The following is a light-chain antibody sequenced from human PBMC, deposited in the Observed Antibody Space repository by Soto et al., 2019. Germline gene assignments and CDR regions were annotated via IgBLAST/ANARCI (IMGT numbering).Light chain of an antibody. CDR1: SSDVGSYIL. CDR3: SSYASSGTLL. V-gene: IGLV2-23*01. Sequence: QSALTQPASVSGSPGQSITISCTGTSSDVGSYILVSWYQQYPGKAPKLMIYEASKRPSGISNRFSGSKSGNTASLTISGLQAEDEADYYCSSYASSGTLLFGGGTKLTVL. CDR2: EAS. J-gene: IGLJ2*01.